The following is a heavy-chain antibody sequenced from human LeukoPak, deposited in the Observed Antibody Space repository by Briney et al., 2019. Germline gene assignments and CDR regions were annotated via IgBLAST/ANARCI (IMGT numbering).Heavy chain of an antibody. V-gene: IGHV3-48*01. CDR1: GFTFSTTG. Sequence: GGSLRLSCVVSGFTFSTTGMNWVRQAPGKGLEWVSYIPGGSGTIHYADSVRGRFTISRDNAKNSLYLQMNNLRVEDTAIYYCAREGPDYWGQGTLVTVSS. CDR2: IPGGSGTI. J-gene: IGHJ4*02. CDR3: AREGPDY.